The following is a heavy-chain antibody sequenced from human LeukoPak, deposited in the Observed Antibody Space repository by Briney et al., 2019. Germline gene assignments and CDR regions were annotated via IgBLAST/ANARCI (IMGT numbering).Heavy chain of an antibody. J-gene: IGHJ6*02. Sequence: SETLSLTCAVYGGSFRGYYWSWIRQPPGKGLEWIGEINHSGSTNYNPSLKSRVTISVDTSKNQFSLKLSSVTATDTAVYYCALGGGYYGKDVRGQGTTVTVSS. CDR1: GGSFRGYY. CDR3: ALGGGYYGKDV. CDR2: INHSGST. D-gene: IGHD3-16*01. V-gene: IGHV4-34*01.